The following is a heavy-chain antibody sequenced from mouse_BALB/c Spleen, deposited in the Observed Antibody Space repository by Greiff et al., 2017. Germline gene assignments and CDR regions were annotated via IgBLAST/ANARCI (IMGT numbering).Heavy chain of an antibody. J-gene: IGHJ3*01. CDR3: AYDYSAWFAY. CDR1: GYTFTSYW. CDR2: IYPGNSDT. Sequence: EVQLVESGTVLARPGASVKMSCKASGYTFTSYWMHWVKQRPGQGLEWIGAIYPGNSDTSYNQKFKGKAKLTAVTSTSTAYMELSSLTNEDSAVYYCAYDYSAWFAYWGQGSLVTVSA. V-gene: IGHV1-5*01. D-gene: IGHD2-4*01.